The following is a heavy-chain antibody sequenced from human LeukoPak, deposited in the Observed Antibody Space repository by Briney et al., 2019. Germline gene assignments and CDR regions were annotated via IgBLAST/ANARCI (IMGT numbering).Heavy chain of an antibody. V-gene: IGHV5-51*01. Sequence: GESRKISCKSSGSCFTSYWFGWVRQMPGKGLEWMGIIYPGDSDTRYSPSFQGQVTISADKSISTAYLQWSSLKASDTAMYYCARHPQATGMDVWGQGTTVTVSS. D-gene: IGHD5-12*01. J-gene: IGHJ6*02. CDR3: ARHPQATGMDV. CDR1: GSCFTSYW. CDR2: IYPGDSDT.